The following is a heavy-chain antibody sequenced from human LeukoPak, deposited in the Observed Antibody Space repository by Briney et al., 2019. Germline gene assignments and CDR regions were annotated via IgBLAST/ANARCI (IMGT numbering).Heavy chain of an antibody. CDR3: AKGWTFLDP. J-gene: IGHJ5*02. CDR2: IRGSGGNT. D-gene: IGHD2-15*01. V-gene: IGHV3-23*01. CDR1: GFTFSSYA. Sequence: GGSLRLSCAASGFTFSSYAMTWVRQAPGKGLEWVSGIRGSGGNTDYADSVKGRFTISRDNSKNTLSLQMNSLRAEDTAVYYCAKGWTFLDPWGQGTLVTVSS.